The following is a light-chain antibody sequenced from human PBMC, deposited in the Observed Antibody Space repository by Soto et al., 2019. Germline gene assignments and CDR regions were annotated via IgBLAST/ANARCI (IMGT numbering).Light chain of an antibody. CDR1: QSISSW. Sequence: DIQMTQSPSTLSASVGDRVTITCRASQSISSWMAWYQQKPGKAPKLLIYDASSLESGVPSRFSGSGSGTEFTLTISSLQSDYFATYYCQQYYTLRTFGQGTKLEIK. V-gene: IGKV1-5*01. CDR2: DAS. J-gene: IGKJ2*01. CDR3: QQYYTLRT.